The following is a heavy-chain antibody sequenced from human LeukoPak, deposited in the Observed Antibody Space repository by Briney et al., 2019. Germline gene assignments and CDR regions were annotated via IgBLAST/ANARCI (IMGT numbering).Heavy chain of an antibody. CDR1: GFTFSSYG. V-gene: IGHV3-30*18. Sequence: GGSPRLSCAASGFTFSSYGMHWVRQAPGKGLEWVAVISYDGSNKYYADSVKGRFTISRDNSKNTLYLQMNSLRAEDTAVYYCAKGLIAARLTPFDYWGQGTLVTVSS. J-gene: IGHJ4*02. CDR3: AKGLIAARLTPFDY. CDR2: ISYDGSNK. D-gene: IGHD6-6*01.